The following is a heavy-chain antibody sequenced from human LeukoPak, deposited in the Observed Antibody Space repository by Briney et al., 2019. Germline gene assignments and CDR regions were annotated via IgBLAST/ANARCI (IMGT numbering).Heavy chain of an antibody. CDR1: GYTFTSYG. J-gene: IGHJ4*02. CDR2: ISAYNGNT. Sequence: ASVKVSCKASGYTFTSYGISWVRQAPGQGLEWMGWISAYNGNTNYAQKLQGRVTMTTDTSTSTAYMELRSLRSGDTAVYYCTRTVLDCTNGVCYDYWGQGTLVTVSS. D-gene: IGHD2-8*01. V-gene: IGHV1-18*01. CDR3: TRTVLDCTNGVCYDY.